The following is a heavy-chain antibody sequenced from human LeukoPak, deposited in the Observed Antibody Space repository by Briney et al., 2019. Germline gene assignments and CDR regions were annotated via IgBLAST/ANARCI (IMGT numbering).Heavy chain of an antibody. V-gene: IGHV3-7*05. J-gene: IGHJ4*02. CDR2: IKQDGSEE. CDR1: GFTFSRYA. D-gene: IGHD5-12*01. CDR3: ASERTGKVARY. Sequence: PGRSLRLSCAAYGFTFSRYAMYGVRQAPGKGLEWVANIKQDGSEEYYVDSVKGRFTISRDNAKKSLYLQMNSLRAEDTAVYYCASERTGKVARYWGQGTLVTVSS.